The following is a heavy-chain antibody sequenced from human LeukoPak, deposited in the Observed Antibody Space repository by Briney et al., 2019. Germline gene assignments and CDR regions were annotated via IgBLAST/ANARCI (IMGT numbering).Heavy chain of an antibody. V-gene: IGHV3-73*01. J-gene: IGHJ6*03. CDR2: IRSKANSYAT. D-gene: IGHD6-6*01. CDR1: GFTFSGSA. CDR3: TRASATYSSYLRGYYMGV. Sequence: GGSLRLSCAASGFTFSGSAMHWVRQASGKGLEWVGRIRSKANSYATAYAASVKGRFTISRDDSKNTAHLQMNSLKTEDTAVYYCTRASATYSSYLRGYYMGVWGKGTTVTVSS.